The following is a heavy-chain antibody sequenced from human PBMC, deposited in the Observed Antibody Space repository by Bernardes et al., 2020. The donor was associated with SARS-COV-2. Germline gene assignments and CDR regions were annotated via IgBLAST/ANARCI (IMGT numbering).Heavy chain of an antibody. Sequence: SETLSLTCVVSGGSISSGGYSWSWIRQPLGRDLEWLGYVYQSGTTYYNPSLKSRLTMSVDRSKNQLLLKLSSVTAADTAVYYCARGAYSQTSPWFDTWGQGTLVTVSS. CDR2: VYQSGTT. D-gene: IGHD4-4*01. CDR1: GGSISSGGYS. J-gene: IGHJ5*02. V-gene: IGHV4-30-2*01. CDR3: ARGAYSQTSPWFDT.